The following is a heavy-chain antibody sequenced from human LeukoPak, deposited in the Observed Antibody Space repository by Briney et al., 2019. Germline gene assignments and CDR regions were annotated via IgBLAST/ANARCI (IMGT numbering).Heavy chain of an antibody. J-gene: IGHJ4*01. Sequence: PGGSLRLSCAASGFTFSRYGMHWVRQAPGKGLEWVAVISYDANNKYYADSVKGRFTISRDNSKNTLYLQMNGLRVEDTAVYYWAKDYGDYNFDYWGHGTLVTVSS. V-gene: IGHV3-30*18. CDR3: AKDYGDYNFDY. D-gene: IGHD4-17*01. CDR2: ISYDANNK. CDR1: GFTFSRYG.